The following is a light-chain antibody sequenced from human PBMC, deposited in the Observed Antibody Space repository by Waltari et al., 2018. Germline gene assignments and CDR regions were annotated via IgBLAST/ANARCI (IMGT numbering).Light chain of an antibody. CDR3: QQYNDWPPWT. Sequence: EIVMTQSPASLSLSPGERATLSCRASQSVTSNLAWYQQKPGQAPRLLIYGASTRAAGIPDRFSGSGSGTEFTLTVSGLQSEDFAIYYCQQYNDWPPWTFGQGTKVEIK. CDR2: GAS. CDR1: QSVTSN. J-gene: IGKJ1*01. V-gene: IGKV3-15*01.